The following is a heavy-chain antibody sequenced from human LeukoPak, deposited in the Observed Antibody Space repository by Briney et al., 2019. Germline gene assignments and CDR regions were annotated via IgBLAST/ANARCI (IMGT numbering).Heavy chain of an antibody. CDR3: ARGSLSWYYDSSGLIDY. V-gene: IGHV3-33*01. D-gene: IGHD3-22*01. Sequence: SGGSLRLSCAASAFTFSSYGMHWVRQAPGKGLEWVAVIWYDGSNKYYADSVKGRFTISRDNSKNTLYLQMNSLRAEDTAVYYCARGSLSWYYDSSGLIDYWGQGTLVTVSS. CDR2: IWYDGSNK. CDR1: AFTFSSYG. J-gene: IGHJ4*02.